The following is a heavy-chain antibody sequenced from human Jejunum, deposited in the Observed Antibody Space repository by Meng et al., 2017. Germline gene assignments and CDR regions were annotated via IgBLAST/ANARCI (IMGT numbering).Heavy chain of an antibody. CDR1: GFTFSNYW. D-gene: IGHD5-24*01. J-gene: IGHJ4*02. CDR2: IDTAGSGT. CDR3: ARDWSGYTHEFDY. V-gene: IGHV3-74*01. Sequence: EVQLVESGGGLVQPGGSLRLSCSVSGFTFSNYWMHWVRQAPGKGLVWVSRIDTAGSGTSYADSVKGRFTISRDNAENTLYLQMNSLRAEDTAVYYCARDWSGYTHEFDYWGLGTLVTVSS.